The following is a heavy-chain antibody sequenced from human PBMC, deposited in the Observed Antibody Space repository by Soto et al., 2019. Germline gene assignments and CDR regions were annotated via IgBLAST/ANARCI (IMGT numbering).Heavy chain of an antibody. J-gene: IGHJ6*02. V-gene: IGHV1-8*01. Sequence: QVQLVQSGAEVKKPGASVKVSCKASGYSFTSYHINWVRQATGQGLEWMGWMNPNSGITGYAQKFQGRVTMTRNSSISTAYMELSSLRSEDTAVYYGAREKTSYGMDVWGQGTTVTVSS. CDR2: MNPNSGIT. CDR3: AREKTSYGMDV. CDR1: GYSFTSYH.